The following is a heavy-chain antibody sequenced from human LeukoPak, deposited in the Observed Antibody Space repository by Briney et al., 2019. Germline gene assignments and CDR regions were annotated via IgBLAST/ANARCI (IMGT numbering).Heavy chain of an antibody. CDR2: ITGSGLTT. V-gene: IGHV3-23*01. CDR1: GFTFSDFA. D-gene: IGHD6-13*01. J-gene: IGHJ5*01. CDR3: AKVAASDVWSSCDS. Sequence: PGGSLRLSCTTTGFTFSDFAMTWVRQAPGKGREWVSIITGSGLTTYYAESVKGRFTISRDHSKTALCLQMPSLKAEDTAVYYCAKVAASDVWSSCDSWGQGTLVTVSS.